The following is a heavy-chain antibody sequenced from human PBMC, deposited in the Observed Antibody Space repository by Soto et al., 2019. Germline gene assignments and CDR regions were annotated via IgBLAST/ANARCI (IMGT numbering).Heavy chain of an antibody. CDR3: ARSGLPFDY. CDR2: ISSNGDRT. D-gene: IGHD2-21*02. CDR1: GFTFSSYP. Sequence: EVQLVESGGGLVQPGGSLRLSCAASGFTFSSYPMYWVRQAPGKGLEYVSGISSNGDRTYYANSLKGRFTISRDNSKNTLYLQVGSLRAEDMAVYYCARSGLPFDYWGQGTLVTVSS. V-gene: IGHV3-64*01. J-gene: IGHJ4*02.